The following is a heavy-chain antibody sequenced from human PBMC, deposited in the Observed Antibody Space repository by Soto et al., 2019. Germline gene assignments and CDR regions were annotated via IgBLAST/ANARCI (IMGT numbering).Heavy chain of an antibody. CDR2: IYRSGST. V-gene: IGHV4-30-2*01. Sequence: PSETLSLTCAVSGGSISSGGYSWSWIRQPPGKGLEWIGYIYRSGSTYYNPSLKSRVTISVDRSKNQFSLKLSSVTAADTAVYYCARYDRDYYDSSGYWDYWGQGTLVTVSS. CDR3: ARYDRDYYDSSGYWDY. D-gene: IGHD3-22*01. J-gene: IGHJ4*02. CDR1: GGSISSGGYS.